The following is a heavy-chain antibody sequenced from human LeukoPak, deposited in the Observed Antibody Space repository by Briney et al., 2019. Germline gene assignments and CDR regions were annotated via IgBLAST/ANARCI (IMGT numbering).Heavy chain of an antibody. CDR3: ARDRQDLGYYYYYYTDV. Sequence: SETLSLTCTVSGGSISSGSYYWSWIRQPAGKGLEWIGRIYTSGSTNYNPSLKSRVTISVDTSKNQFSLKLSSVTAADTAVYYCARDRQDLGYYYYYYTDVWGKGTTVTISS. D-gene: IGHD7-27*01. V-gene: IGHV4-61*02. CDR2: IYTSGST. J-gene: IGHJ6*03. CDR1: GGSISSGSYY.